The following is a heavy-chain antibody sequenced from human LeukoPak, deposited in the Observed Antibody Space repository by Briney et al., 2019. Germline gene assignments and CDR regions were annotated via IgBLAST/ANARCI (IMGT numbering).Heavy chain of an antibody. Sequence: GGSLRLSCAASGFTFSNYWMHWVRQVPGKGLVWVSQINTDGTNINYADSVKGRFTISRDNAKNTRYLQMNSLRAEDTAVYYCARDLYYYDGSGHYSWYFDLWGRGTLVTVSS. D-gene: IGHD3-22*01. V-gene: IGHV3-74*01. CDR1: GFTFSNYW. CDR3: ARDLYYYDGSGHYSWYFDL. J-gene: IGHJ2*01. CDR2: INTDGTNI.